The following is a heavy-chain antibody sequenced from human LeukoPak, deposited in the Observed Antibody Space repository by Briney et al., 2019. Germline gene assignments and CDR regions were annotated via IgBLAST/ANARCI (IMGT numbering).Heavy chain of an antibody. CDR3: ATSGWYLLPGVY. CDR2: IYYSGST. J-gene: IGHJ4*02. V-gene: IGHV4-39*01. Sequence: PSETLSLTCTVSGGSISTSSYYWGWIRQPPGKGLECIGNIYYSGSTYYNPSLESRVTISVDTSKNQFSLKLSSVTAADTAVYYCATSGWYLLPGVYWGQGTLVTVSS. D-gene: IGHD6-19*01. CDR1: GGSISTSSYY.